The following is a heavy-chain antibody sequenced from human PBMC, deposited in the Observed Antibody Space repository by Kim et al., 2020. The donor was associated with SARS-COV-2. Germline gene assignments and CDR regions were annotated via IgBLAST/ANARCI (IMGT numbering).Heavy chain of an antibody. D-gene: IGHD5-12*01. Sequence: GNTKYSQKFQGRVTNTRDASASTAYMELSSLRSEDTAVYYCAQGLHDPDYWGQGTLVTVSS. J-gene: IGHJ4*02. CDR2: GNT. CDR3: AQGLHDPDY. V-gene: IGHV1-3*01.